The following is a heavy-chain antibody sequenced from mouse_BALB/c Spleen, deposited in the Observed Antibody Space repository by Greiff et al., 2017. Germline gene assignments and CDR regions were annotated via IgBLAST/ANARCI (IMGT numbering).Heavy chain of an antibody. Sequence: VNLMESGPGLVAPSQSLSITCTVSGFSLTSYGVHWVRQPPGKGLEWLGVIWAGGSTNYNSALMSRLSISKDNSKSQVFLKMNSLQTDDTAMYYCARDPYYGSSSYAMDYWGQGTSVTVSS. V-gene: IGHV2-9*02. J-gene: IGHJ4*01. CDR3: ARDPYYGSSSYAMDY. D-gene: IGHD1-1*01. CDR1: GFSLTSYG. CDR2: IWAGGST.